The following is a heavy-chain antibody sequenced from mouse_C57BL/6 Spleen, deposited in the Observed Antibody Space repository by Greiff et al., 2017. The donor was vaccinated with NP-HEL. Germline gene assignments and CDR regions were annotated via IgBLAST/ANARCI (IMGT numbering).Heavy chain of an antibody. J-gene: IGHJ2*01. D-gene: IGHD1-1*01. CDR3: ARQASRYGSHFDY. Sequence: DVKLQESGGGLVQPGGSLKLSCAASGFTFSDYYMYWVRQTPEKRLEWVAYISNGGGSTYYPDTVKGRFTISRDNAKNTLYLQMSRLKSEDTAMYYRARQASRYGSHFDYWGQGTTLTVSS. CDR2: ISNGGGST. CDR1: GFTFSDYY. V-gene: IGHV5-12*01.